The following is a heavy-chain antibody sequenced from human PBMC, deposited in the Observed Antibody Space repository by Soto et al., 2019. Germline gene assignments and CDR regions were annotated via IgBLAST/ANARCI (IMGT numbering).Heavy chain of an antibody. J-gene: IGHJ6*02. CDR1: GFTFSSYG. V-gene: IGHV3-30*18. D-gene: IGHD4-17*01. CDR3: AKAPGRGDHVGMDV. Sequence: GGSLRLSCAASGFTFSSYGMHWVRQAPGKGLEWVAVISYDGSDKNYADSGKGRFTISRDNSKNTLYLQLNSLRGEDTALYYCAKAPGRGDHVGMDVWGLGTTVTVSS. CDR2: ISYDGSDK.